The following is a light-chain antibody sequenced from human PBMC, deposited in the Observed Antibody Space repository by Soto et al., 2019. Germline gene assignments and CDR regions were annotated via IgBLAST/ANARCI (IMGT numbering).Light chain of an antibody. V-gene: IGKV1-5*03. CDR2: KAS. Sequence: DIQMTQSPSTLSGSVGDRVTITCRASQTISSWLAWYQQKPGKAPKLLIYKASTLKSGVPSRFRVTGSGKELAGTISSLQPDDFATYYCQQYNSYSEAVGQGTKVDIQ. CDR3: QQYNSYSEA. CDR1: QTISSW. J-gene: IGKJ1*01.